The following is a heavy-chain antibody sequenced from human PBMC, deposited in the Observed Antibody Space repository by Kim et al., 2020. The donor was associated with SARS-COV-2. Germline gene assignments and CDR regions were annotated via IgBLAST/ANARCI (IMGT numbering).Heavy chain of an antibody. J-gene: IGHJ4*02. CDR1: GGSFSGYY. V-gene: IGHV4-34*01. D-gene: IGHD3-10*01. CDR3: ARGALWFGELWIDY. CDR2: INHSGST. Sequence: SETLSLTCAVYGGSFSGYYWSWIRQPPGKGLEWIGEINHSGSTNYNPSLKSRVTISVDTSKNQFSLKLSSVTAADTAVYYCARGALWFGELWIDYWGQGTLVTVSS.